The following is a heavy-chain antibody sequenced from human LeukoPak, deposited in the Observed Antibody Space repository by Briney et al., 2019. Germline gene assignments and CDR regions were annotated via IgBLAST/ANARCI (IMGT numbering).Heavy chain of an antibody. J-gene: IGHJ4*02. D-gene: IGHD3-3*01. CDR1: GYTFTSYA. Sequence: ASVKVSCKASGYTFTSYAMNWVRQAPGQGLEWMGWINTNTGNPTYAQGFTGRFVFSLDTSVSTAYLQISSLKAEDTAVYYCARDRYYDFWSGYSDFDYWGQGTLVTVSS. CDR3: ARDRYYDFWSGYSDFDY. CDR2: INTNTGNP. V-gene: IGHV7-4-1*02.